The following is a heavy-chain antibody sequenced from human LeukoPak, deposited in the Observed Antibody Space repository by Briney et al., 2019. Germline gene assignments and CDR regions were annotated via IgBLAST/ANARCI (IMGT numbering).Heavy chain of an antibody. D-gene: IGHD2-15*01. J-gene: IGHJ3*02. CDR2: ISSSSSYI. CDR1: GFTFISYS. Sequence: GGSLRLSCAASGFTFISYSMNWVRQAPGKGLEWVSSISSSSSYIYYADSVKGRFTISRDNAKNSLYLQMNSLRAEDTAVYYCAREVGYCSGGSCYSDAFDIWGQGTMVTVSS. V-gene: IGHV3-21*01. CDR3: AREVGYCSGGSCYSDAFDI.